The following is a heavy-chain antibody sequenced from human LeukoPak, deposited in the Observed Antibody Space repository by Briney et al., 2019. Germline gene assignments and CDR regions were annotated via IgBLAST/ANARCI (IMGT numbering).Heavy chain of an antibody. CDR1: GFTFSSYG. Sequence: PGGSLRLSCAASGFTFSSYGMHWVRQAPGKGLEWVAVISYDGSNKYYADSVKGRFTISRDNSKNTLYLQMNSLRAEDTAVYYCASGSSSTGWYYFDYWGQGTLVTVSS. V-gene: IGHV3-30*03. CDR2: ISYDGSNK. CDR3: ASGSSSTGWYYFDY. J-gene: IGHJ4*02. D-gene: IGHD6-6*01.